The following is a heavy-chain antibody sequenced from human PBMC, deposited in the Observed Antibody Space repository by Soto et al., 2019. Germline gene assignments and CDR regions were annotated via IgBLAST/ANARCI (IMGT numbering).Heavy chain of an antibody. D-gene: IGHD3-22*01. J-gene: IGHJ3*02. CDR1: GFTFSSYA. CDR3: AKDYYDSSGYYHDAFDI. V-gene: IGHV3-23*01. CDR2: ISGSGGST. Sequence: LRLSCAASGFTFSSYAMSWVRQAPGKGLEWVSAISGSGGSTYYADSVKGRFTISRDNSKNTLYLQMNSLRAEDTAVYYCAKDYYDSSGYYHDAFDIWGQGTMVTVSS.